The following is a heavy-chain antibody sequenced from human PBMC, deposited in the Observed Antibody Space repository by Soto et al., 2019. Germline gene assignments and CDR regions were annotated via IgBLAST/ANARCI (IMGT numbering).Heavy chain of an antibody. Sequence: GGSLRLSCTASGFTFGDYAMSWFRQAPGKGLEWVGFIRSKAYGGTTEYAASVKGRLTISRDDSKNIAYLQMNSMKTEETAVYYCTRDRGDLHLGELSLPLVWGQGTLVTVSS. CDR2: IRSKAYGGTT. V-gene: IGHV3-49*03. D-gene: IGHD3-16*02. CDR3: TRDRGDLHLGELSLPLV. J-gene: IGHJ4*02. CDR1: GFTFGDYA.